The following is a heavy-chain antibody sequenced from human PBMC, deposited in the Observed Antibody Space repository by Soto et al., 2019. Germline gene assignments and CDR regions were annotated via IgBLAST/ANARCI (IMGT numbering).Heavy chain of an antibody. CDR2: IYYSGST. J-gene: IGHJ3*02. V-gene: IGHV4-59*01. D-gene: IGHD1-1*01. Sequence: SETLSLTCTVSGGSISSYYWSWIRQPPGKGLEWIGYIYYSGSTNYNPSLKSRVTISVDTSKNQFSLKLSSVTAADTAVYYCARGPLGTPGIWGQGTMVTVSS. CDR1: GGSISSYY. CDR3: ARGPLGTPGI.